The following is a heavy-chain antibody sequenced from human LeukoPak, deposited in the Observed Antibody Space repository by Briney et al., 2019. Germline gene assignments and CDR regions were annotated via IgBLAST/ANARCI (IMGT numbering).Heavy chain of an antibody. D-gene: IGHD6-19*01. CDR3: VGGSGQFDY. V-gene: IGHV3-13*01. CDR1: GFTFSRYD. J-gene: IGHJ4*02. CDR2: IGTAGDT. Sequence: GGSLRLSCAASGFTFSRYDMHWVRQATGKGLEWVSAIGTAGDTYYPGSEKGRFTTSRENAKNSLYLQMNSLRAGDTAVYYGVGGSGQFDYWGQGTLVTVSS.